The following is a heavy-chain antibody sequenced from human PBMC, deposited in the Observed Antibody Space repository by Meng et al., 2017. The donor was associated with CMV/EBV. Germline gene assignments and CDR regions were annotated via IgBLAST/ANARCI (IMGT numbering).Heavy chain of an antibody. D-gene: IGHD2-21*01. CDR3: ARSSPSLPSGGGDSYDAFGI. J-gene: IGHJ3*02. CDR2: INPNSGGT. Sequence: ASVKVSCKASGYTFTGYYMHWVRQAPGQGLEWMGWINPNSGGTNYAQKFQGRVTMTRDTSISTAYMELSRLRSDDTAVYYCARSSPSLPSGGGDSYDAFGIWGQGTMVTVSS. V-gene: IGHV1-2*02. CDR1: GYTFTGYY.